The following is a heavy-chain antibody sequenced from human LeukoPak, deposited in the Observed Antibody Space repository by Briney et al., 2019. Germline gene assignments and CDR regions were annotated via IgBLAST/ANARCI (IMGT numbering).Heavy chain of an antibody. D-gene: IGHD6-13*01. Sequence: SQTLSLTCAISGDSVSSNSAAWNWIRQPPSRGLEWLGRTYYRSKWYNDYAVSVKSRITINPDTSKNQFSLQLNSVTPEDTAVYYCAAAGTNWFDPWGQGTLVTVSS. CDR2: TYYRSKWYN. CDR3: AAAGTNWFDP. J-gene: IGHJ5*02. V-gene: IGHV6-1*01. CDR1: GDSVSSNSAA.